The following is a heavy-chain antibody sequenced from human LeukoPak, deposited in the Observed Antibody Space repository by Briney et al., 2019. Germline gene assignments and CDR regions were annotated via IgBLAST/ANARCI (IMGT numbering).Heavy chain of an antibody. CDR2: ISTSGNTM. D-gene: IGHD6-19*01. Sequence: GGSLRLSCAASGFTFSSYGMHWVRQAPGKGLEWVSYISTSGNTMDYTDSVKGRFSISRDNAKNSLHLQMNSLRAEDTGVYYCVRDGSSGWYRRFDFWGQGTPVTVSS. CDR3: VRDGSSGWYRRFDF. CDR1: GFTFSSYG. V-gene: IGHV3-48*04. J-gene: IGHJ4*02.